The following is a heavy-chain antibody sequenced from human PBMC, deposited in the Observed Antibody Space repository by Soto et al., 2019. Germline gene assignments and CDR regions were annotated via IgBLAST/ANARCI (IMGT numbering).Heavy chain of an antibody. D-gene: IGHD6-19*01. CDR3: AREVEYTSAFGISSSFDY. CDR1: GFTLSSYA. CDR2: ISKGGSNL. Sequence: QGQLEESGGGVVQPGRSLRLSCAASGFTLSSYAIHWVRQAPGKGLEWVTVISKGGSNLYFADSVKGRFTISRDNSKNTLDLQMNRLRSEDTAVYYCAREVEYTSAFGISSSFDYWGQGTLVTVSS. J-gene: IGHJ4*02. V-gene: IGHV3-30-3*01.